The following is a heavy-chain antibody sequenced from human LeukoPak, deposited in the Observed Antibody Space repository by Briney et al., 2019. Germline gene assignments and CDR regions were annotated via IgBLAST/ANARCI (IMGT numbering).Heavy chain of an antibody. CDR2: IYYSGST. Sequence: SETLSLTCTVSGGSISSSSHYWGWIRQPPGKGLEWIGSIYYSGSTYYNPSLESRVTISVDTSKNQFSLKVSSVTAADTAVYYCARVSSSSRPNFDYWGQGTLVTVSS. V-gene: IGHV4-39*01. CDR1: GGSISSSSHY. J-gene: IGHJ4*02. D-gene: IGHD6-6*01. CDR3: ARVSSSSRPNFDY.